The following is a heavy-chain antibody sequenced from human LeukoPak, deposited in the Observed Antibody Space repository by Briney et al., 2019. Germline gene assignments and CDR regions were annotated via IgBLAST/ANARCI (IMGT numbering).Heavy chain of an antibody. CDR3: ARSRGYSYGTTFLDY. CDR2: IYTSGST. D-gene: IGHD5-18*01. V-gene: IGHV4-61*02. Sequence: SETLSLTCTVSGGSISSGSYYCSWIRQPAGKGLEWIGRIYTSGSTNYNPSLKSRVTISVDTSKNHFSLKLSSVTAADTAVYYCARSRGYSYGTTFLDYWGQGTLVTVSS. CDR1: GGSISSGSYY. J-gene: IGHJ4*02.